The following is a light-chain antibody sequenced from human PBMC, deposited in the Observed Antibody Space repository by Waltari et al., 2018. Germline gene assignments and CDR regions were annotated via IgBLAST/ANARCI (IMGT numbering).Light chain of an antibody. Sequence: DIQLTQSPSTLSASVGDRVTITCRASQSLNNWLDWNQQRPGKPPKSLIFKASNLASGVPSRFSGSGSGTEFTLTISSLQPDDFATYYCQQYNSGTLTFGGGTKVEIK. V-gene: IGKV1-5*03. CDR2: KAS. CDR1: QSLNNW. J-gene: IGKJ4*01. CDR3: QQYNSGTLT.